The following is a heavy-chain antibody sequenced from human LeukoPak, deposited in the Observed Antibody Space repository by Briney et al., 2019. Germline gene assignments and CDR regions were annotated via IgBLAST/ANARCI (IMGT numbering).Heavy chain of an antibody. CDR3: AKGGAASSKSITMIRGTRRYYYYMDV. J-gene: IGHJ6*03. CDR2: LSDSGGST. D-gene: IGHD3-10*01. Sequence: GGSLRLSCAASGFTFSSCGMSWVRQAPGKGLEWVSALSDSGGSTFYADSVKGRFTISRDNSKNTLYLQMNRLRAEDTAVYYCAKGGAASSKSITMIRGTRRYYYYMDVWGKGTTVTISS. V-gene: IGHV3-23*01. CDR1: GFTFSSCG.